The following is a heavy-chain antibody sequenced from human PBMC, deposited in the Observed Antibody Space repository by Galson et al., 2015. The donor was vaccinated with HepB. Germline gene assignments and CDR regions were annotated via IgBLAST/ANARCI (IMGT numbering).Heavy chain of an antibody. D-gene: IGHD3-10*01. CDR3: ARDVWFAELYDWFGP. CDR2: ISSRSSYI. Sequence: SLRLSCAASGFIFSSYDMNWVRQPPGKGLEWVSSISSRSSYIYYADSVKGRFTISRDNAKNSLYLQMNSLGAEDTAVYYCARDVWFAELYDWFGPWGQGTLVTVSS. J-gene: IGHJ5*02. V-gene: IGHV3-21*01. CDR1: GFIFSSYD.